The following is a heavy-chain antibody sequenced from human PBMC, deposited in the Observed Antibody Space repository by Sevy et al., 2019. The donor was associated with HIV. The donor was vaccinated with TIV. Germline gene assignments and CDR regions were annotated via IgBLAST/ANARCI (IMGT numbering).Heavy chain of an antibody. CDR3: TNHYDTGGRLDYFDY. D-gene: IGHD3-22*01. Sequence: GGSLRLYCAASGFTFSTYAMSWVRQAPGKGLEWVSAISASGDTTYYADSVKGRFTISRDKSESTLYLQMNSLRAEDTAIYYCTNHYDTGGRLDYFDYWGQGTLVTVSS. V-gene: IGHV3-23*01. CDR1: GFTFSTYA. J-gene: IGHJ4*02. CDR2: ISASGDTT.